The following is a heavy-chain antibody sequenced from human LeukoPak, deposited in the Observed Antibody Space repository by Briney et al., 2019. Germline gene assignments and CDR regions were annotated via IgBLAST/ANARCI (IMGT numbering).Heavy chain of an antibody. Sequence: GGSLRLSCAASGFTFSSYAMSWVRQAPGKGLEWVSVISGSGGSTYYADSVKGRFTISRDNAKNALYLQMNSLRAEDTAAYFCARDYVYAFDYWGQGTLVTVSS. CDR1: GFTFSSYA. V-gene: IGHV3-23*01. J-gene: IGHJ4*02. CDR3: ARDYVYAFDY. D-gene: IGHD2/OR15-2a*01. CDR2: ISGSGGST.